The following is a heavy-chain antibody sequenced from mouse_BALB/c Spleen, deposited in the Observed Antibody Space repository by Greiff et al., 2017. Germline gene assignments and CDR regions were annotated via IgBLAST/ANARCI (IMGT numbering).Heavy chain of an antibody. J-gene: IGHJ4*01. Sequence: VQLQQSGAELAKPGASVKMSCKASGYTFTSYWMHWVKQRPGQGLEWIGYINPSTGYTEYNQKFKDKATLTADKSSSTAYMQLSSLTSEDSAVYYCARRVPEAMDYWGQGTSVTVSS. D-gene: IGHD2-14*01. CDR1: GYTFTSYW. V-gene: IGHV1-7*01. CDR3: ARRVPEAMDY. CDR2: INPSTGYT.